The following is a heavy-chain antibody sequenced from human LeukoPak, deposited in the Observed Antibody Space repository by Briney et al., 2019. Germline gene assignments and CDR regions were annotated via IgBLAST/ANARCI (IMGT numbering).Heavy chain of an antibody. J-gene: IGHJ3*02. CDR2: ISHIGRT. CDR1: GGSISNHY. V-gene: IGHV4-59*11. Sequence: PSETLSLTCTVSGGSISNHYWSWIRQSPGTGLEWIGYISHIGRTNYNPSLKSRVTISIDTSKNQSSLKLRSVTAADTAVYYCARDLVTVTKGFDIWGQGTMVSVSS. CDR3: ARDLVTVTKGFDI. D-gene: IGHD4-17*01.